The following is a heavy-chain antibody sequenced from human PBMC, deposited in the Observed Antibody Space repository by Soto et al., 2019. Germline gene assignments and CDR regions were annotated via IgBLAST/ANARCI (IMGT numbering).Heavy chain of an antibody. CDR1: GDSIIGIYH. V-gene: IGHV4-38-2*02. D-gene: IGHD3-10*01. CDR2: IYHTGTT. J-gene: IGHJ6*02. CDR3: ARDLGVRGVIIGPDHYSGMDV. Sequence: SETLSLTCAVSGDSIIGIYHWAWIRQSPGRGLEWIASIYHTGTTYYTPSLESRVTISVDTSKNQFSLKLSSVTAADTAVYYCARDLGVRGVIIGPDHYSGMDVWGQGTTVTVSS.